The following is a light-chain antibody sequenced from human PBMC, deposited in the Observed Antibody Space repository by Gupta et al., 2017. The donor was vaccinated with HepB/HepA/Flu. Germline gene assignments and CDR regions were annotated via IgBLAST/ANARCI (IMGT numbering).Light chain of an antibody. CDR2: DAS. Sequence: EIVLTQSPATLSLSPGERATLSCRASQSVSSYLAWSQQNPGQAPRLLIYDASNRATGIPARFSGSGSGTDFTLTISRLEPEDFAVYYCQQRSNWPPNFGQGTRLEIK. CDR1: QSVSSY. V-gene: IGKV3-11*01. J-gene: IGKJ5*01. CDR3: QQRSNWPPN.